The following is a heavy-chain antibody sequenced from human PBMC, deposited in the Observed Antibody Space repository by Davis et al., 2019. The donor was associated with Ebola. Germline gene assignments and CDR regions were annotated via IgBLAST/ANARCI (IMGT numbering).Heavy chain of an antibody. Sequence: ASVKVSCKCKVSGYTLAELSMPWVRQAPGKGLEWMGYFDPEDGEAIYAQNFQGRVTMTEDTSTNTAYMELSGLRSEDTAVYYCSIGGTTGGFDYWGQGTLVTVSS. V-gene: IGHV1-24*01. J-gene: IGHJ4*02. D-gene: IGHD1-14*01. CDR2: FDPEDGEA. CDR3: SIGGTTGGFDY. CDR1: GYTLAELS.